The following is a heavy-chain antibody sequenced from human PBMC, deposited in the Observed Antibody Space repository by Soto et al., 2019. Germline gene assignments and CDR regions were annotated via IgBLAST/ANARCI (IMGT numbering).Heavy chain of an antibody. CDR2: LSPYTGNT. D-gene: IGHD3-16*01. J-gene: IGHJ6*02. Sequence: QVQLVQSGDEVKKPGASVKFSCKASGYLFVNYGIAWVRQAPGQGLEWMRWLSPYTGNTHSATKIQGRLTMTTDRSTSTDYMDLGSLTSADTDVYYCVMVDNYVTPTPQDVWGQGTTVTVSS. V-gene: IGHV1-18*01. CDR3: VMVDNYVTPTPQDV. CDR1: GYLFVNYG.